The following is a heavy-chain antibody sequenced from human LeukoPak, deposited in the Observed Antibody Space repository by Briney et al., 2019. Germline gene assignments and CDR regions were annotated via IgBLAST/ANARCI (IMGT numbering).Heavy chain of an antibody. CDR2: FDPEDGET. CDR3: ATDQGLRFLEWLFPHAFDI. D-gene: IGHD3-3*01. J-gene: IGHJ3*02. V-gene: IGHV1-24*01. CDR1: GYTLTELS. Sequence: EASVKVSCKVSGYTLTELSIHWVRQAPGKGLEWMGGFDPEDGETIYAQKFQGRVTMTEDTSTDTAYMELSSLRSEDTAVYYCATDQGLRFLEWLFPHAFDIWGQGTMVTVSS.